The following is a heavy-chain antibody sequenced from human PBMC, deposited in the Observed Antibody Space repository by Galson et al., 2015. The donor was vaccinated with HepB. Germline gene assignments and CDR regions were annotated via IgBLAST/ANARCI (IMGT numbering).Heavy chain of an antibody. CDR3: ARDDPSRWLVRGAGWFDP. Sequence: SLRLSCAASGFTFSSYWMHWVRQAPGKGLVWVSRINSDGSSTSYADSVKGRFTITRDNAKNTLYLQMNSLRAEDTAVYYCARDDPSRWLVRGAGWFDPWGQRTLVTVSS. J-gene: IGHJ5*02. CDR1: GFTFSSYW. CDR2: INSDGSST. V-gene: IGHV3-74*01. D-gene: IGHD6-19*01.